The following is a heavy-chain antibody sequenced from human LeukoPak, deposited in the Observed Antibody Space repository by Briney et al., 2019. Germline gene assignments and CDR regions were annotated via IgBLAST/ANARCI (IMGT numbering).Heavy chain of an antibody. CDR1: GFTFNTAW. D-gene: IGHD3-3*01. J-gene: IGHJ4*02. CDR3: TTGSVLGVLTYAEDY. V-gene: IGHV3-15*01. CDR2: IKSKSDDGTA. Sequence: GGSLRLSCVASGFTFNTAWLSWFRQAPGKGLEWVGRIKSKSDDGTADYAAPVKGRFIISRDDSKNTLYLQMNSLQIEDTAVYYCTTGSVLGVLTYAEDYWGQGTLVTVSS.